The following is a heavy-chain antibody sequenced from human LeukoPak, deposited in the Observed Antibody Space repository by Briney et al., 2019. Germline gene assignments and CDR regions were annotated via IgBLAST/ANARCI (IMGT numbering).Heavy chain of an antibody. CDR1: GYTFTGHY. CDR3: ARGTDCSGGRCYTSWFDP. J-gene: IGHJ5*02. CDR2: INPNSGVT. D-gene: IGHD2-15*01. V-gene: IGHV1-2*02. Sequence: ASVKVSCKASGYTFTGHYIYWVRQAPGQGLEWMGWINPNSGVTNYAQNFQGRVTMTRDTSISTAYMGLNGLISDDTAVYYCARGTDCSGGRCYTSWFDPWGQGTLVTVSS.